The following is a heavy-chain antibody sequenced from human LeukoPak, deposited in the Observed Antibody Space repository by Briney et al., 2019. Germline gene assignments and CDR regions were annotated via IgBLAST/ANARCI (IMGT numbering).Heavy chain of an antibody. CDR3: ARDRLSPPGRYTYGYGALDY. D-gene: IGHD5-18*01. V-gene: IGHV1-2*02. CDR1: GYTFTHYG. J-gene: IGHJ4*02. Sequence: GASVKVSFKASGYTFTHYGISWVRQAPGQGLEWMGWINPNSGGTSYAQKFQGRVTMTRDTSISTAYMELTGLRSGDTAVYYCARDRLSPPGRYTYGYGALDYWGQGTLVTVSS. CDR2: INPNSGGT.